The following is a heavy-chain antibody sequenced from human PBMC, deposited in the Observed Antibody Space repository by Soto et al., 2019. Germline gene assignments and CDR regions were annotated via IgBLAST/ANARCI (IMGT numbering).Heavy chain of an antibody. D-gene: IGHD2-2*01. CDR1: GGTFSNYA. J-gene: IGHJ3*02. V-gene: IGHV1-69*15. CDR3: ARELPPAPGSFREDALDI. CDR2: IIPIFGTT. Sequence: QVQLVQSGAELKKPGSSVKVSCQASGGTFSNYAISWVRQAPGQGLEWMGKIIPIFGTTNYAQNYRGRVTNTAAEYTTTAYRELSSLRSDDTALYYCARELPPAPGSFREDALDIWGQGTMITVSS.